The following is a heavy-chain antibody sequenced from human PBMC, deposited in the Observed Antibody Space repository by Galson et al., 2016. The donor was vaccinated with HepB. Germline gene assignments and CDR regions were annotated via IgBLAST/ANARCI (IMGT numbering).Heavy chain of an antibody. CDR2: LYTGGTT. Sequence: SLRLSCAASGFNVSSNYMSWVRQAPGKGLEWVSVLYTGGTTFYADSVKGRFTISRDNSKNTLSLQMNSLRGEDTAVYYCARAVVVVAANDAFEIWGQGTMVTVSS. V-gene: IGHV3-53*01. J-gene: IGHJ3*02. CDR3: ARAVVVVAANDAFEI. D-gene: IGHD2-15*01. CDR1: GFNVSSNY.